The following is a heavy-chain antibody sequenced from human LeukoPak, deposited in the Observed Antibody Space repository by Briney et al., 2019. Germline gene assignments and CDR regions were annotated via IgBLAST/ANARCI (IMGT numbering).Heavy chain of an antibody. CDR1: GYTFTSYG. V-gene: IGHV1-18*01. CDR2: ISAYNGNT. J-gene: IGHJ4*02. D-gene: IGHD2-2*01. CDR3: ARVPEDIVVVPAALPDY. Sequence: ASVKVSCKASGYTFTSYGISWVRQAPGQGLEWMGWISAYNGNTNYAQKLQGRFTMTTDTSTSTAYMELRSLRSDDTAVYYCARVPEDIVVVPAALPDYWGQGTLVTVSS.